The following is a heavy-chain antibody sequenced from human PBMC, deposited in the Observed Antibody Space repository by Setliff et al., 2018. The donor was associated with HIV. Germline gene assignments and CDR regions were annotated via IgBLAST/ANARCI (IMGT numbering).Heavy chain of an antibody. Sequence: GASVKVSCKVSGYTLTELSIHWVRQAPGKGLEWMGGFDPEDGGTIHAQKFQGRVTMTEDTSTDTAYMELRSLRSEDTAVYYCARDLAAAGAFDIWGQGTMVTGSS. CDR2: FDPEDGGT. V-gene: IGHV1-24*01. J-gene: IGHJ3*02. CDR1: GYTLTELS. CDR3: ARDLAAAGAFDI. D-gene: IGHD6-13*01.